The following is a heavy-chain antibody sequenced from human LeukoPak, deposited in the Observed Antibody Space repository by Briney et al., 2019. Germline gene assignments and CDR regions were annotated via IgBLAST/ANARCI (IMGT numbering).Heavy chain of an antibody. CDR1: GFTFSSYW. CDR2: INSDGSST. Sequence: GESLRLSCAASGFTFSSYWMGWVRQAPGKGLVWVSRINSDGSSTNYADSVKGRFTISRDNAKNTLYLQMNSLRAEDTAVYYCARVHGYSGYDSPFDYWGQGTLVTVSS. D-gene: IGHD5-12*01. V-gene: IGHV3-74*01. J-gene: IGHJ4*02. CDR3: ARVHGYSGYDSPFDY.